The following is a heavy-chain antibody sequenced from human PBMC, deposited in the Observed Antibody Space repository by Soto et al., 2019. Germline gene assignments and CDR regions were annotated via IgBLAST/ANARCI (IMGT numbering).Heavy chain of an antibody. CDR1: GFTFSSYA. V-gene: IGHV3-23*01. J-gene: IGHJ4*02. CDR3: AKGSGGYDSHLGDS. CDR2: ISGSGDYT. Sequence: EVQLLESGGGLVQPGGSLRLSCAASGFTFSSYAMSWVRQAPGKGLEWVSGISGSGDYTYYADSVKGRFTISRDNSKNTLYLQMNSLGAEDTAVYYCAKGSGGYDSHLGDSWGQGTLVTVSS. D-gene: IGHD5-12*01.